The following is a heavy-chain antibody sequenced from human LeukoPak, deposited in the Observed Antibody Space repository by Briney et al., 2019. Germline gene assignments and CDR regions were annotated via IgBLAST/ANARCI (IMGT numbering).Heavy chain of an antibody. CDR3: ARDWGAAAGYYYGMDV. D-gene: IGHD6-13*01. Sequence: EASVKVSCKASGYTFTSYGISWVRQAPGQGLEWMGWISAYNGNTNYAQKLQGRVTMTTDTSTSTAYMELRSLRSDDTAGYYCARDWGAAAGYYYGMDVWGKGTTVTVSS. V-gene: IGHV1-18*04. J-gene: IGHJ6*04. CDR1: GYTFTSYG. CDR2: ISAYNGNT.